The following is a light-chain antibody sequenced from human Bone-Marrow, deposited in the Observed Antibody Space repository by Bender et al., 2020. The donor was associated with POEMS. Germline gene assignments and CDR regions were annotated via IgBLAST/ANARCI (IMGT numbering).Light chain of an antibody. V-gene: IGLV2-23*02. CDR3: CSYSRSSAQR. CDR1: SSDVGTYDL. J-gene: IGLJ2*01. CDR2: DVT. Sequence: QSALTQPASVSGSPGQSITISCTGTSSDVGTYDLVSWYQQQPGKAPKLIIYDVTKRPSGVSNRFSGSKSGTTASLTISGLQAEDEADYYCCSYSRSSAQRFGGGTKLTVL.